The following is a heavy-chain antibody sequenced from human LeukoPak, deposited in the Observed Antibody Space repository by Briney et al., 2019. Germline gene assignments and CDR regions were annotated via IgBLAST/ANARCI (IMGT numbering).Heavy chain of an antibody. CDR3: AKRQIYGSGSYYLDY. V-gene: IGHV3-48*01. CDR2: ISSSSSTI. CDR1: GFTFSSYS. J-gene: IGHJ4*02. D-gene: IGHD3-10*01. Sequence: GGSLRLSCAASGFTFSSYSMNWVRQAPGKGLEWVSYISSSSSTIYYADSVKGRFTISRDNSKNTLYLQMNSLRAEDTAVYYCAKRQIYGSGSYYLDYWGQGTLVTVSS.